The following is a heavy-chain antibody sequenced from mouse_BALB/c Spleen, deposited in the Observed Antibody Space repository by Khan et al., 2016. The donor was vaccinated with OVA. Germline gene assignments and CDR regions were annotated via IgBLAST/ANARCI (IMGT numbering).Heavy chain of an antibody. CDR2: IWSGGST. D-gene: IGHD2-4*01. CDR1: GFSLTYYG. V-gene: IGHV2-2*02. CDR3: ARNYDYDEGLAY. Sequence: QVQLKQSGPGLVQPSQSLSITCTVSGFSLTYYGVHWVRQSPGKGLEWLGVIWSGGSTDYNAAFLSRLNISKDNSKSQAFFKMNSLQVNDTAIYYCARNYDYDEGLAYWGQGTLVTVSA. J-gene: IGHJ3*01.